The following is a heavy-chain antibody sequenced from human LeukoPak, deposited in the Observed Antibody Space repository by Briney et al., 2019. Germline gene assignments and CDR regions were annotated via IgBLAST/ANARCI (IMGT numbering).Heavy chain of an antibody. V-gene: IGHV3-48*04. J-gene: IGHJ6*03. CDR2: ISSSSSTI. CDR3: ARDQGSDYCYYYMDV. Sequence: GSPRLSCAASGFTFSNYWMHWVRQAPGKGLEWVSYISSSSSTIYYADSVKGRFTISRDNAKNSLYLQMNSLRAEDTAVYYCARDQGSDYCYYYMDVWGKGTTVTVSS. CDR1: GFTFSNYW.